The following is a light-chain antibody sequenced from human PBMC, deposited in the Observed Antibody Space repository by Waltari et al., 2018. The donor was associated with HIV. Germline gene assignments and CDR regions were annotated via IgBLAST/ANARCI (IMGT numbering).Light chain of an antibody. V-gene: IGLV1-51*01. J-gene: IGLJ2*01. CDR1: SPNLGNNY. CDR2: DND. CDR3: GTWDGSLRAGV. Sequence: QSVLTQPPSVSAAPGQKVTISCSGSSPNLGNNYVSWYQQVPGTAPNLLIYDNDKRPSGIPDRFSGSKSGTSATLGITGLQTGDEADYYCGTWDGSLRAGVFGGGTKLTVL.